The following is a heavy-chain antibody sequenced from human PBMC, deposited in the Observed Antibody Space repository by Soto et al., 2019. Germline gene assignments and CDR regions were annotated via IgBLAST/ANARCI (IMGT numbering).Heavy chain of an antibody. Sequence: SETLSLTCTVSGGSISSSSYYWGWIRQPPGKGLEWIGSIYYSGSTYYNPSLKSRVTISVDTSKNQFSLKLSSVTAADTAVYYCARQGIAGFMDVWGKGTTVTVSS. CDR2: IYYSGST. V-gene: IGHV4-39*01. CDR1: GGSISSSSYY. D-gene: IGHD6-13*01. CDR3: ARQGIAGFMDV. J-gene: IGHJ6*03.